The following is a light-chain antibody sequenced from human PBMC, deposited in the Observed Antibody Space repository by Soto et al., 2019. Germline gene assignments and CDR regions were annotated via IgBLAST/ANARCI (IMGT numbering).Light chain of an antibody. CDR3: QQYFRPWT. CDR2: WAS. V-gene: IGKV4-1*01. CDR1: QSVLYSSNNKNY. Sequence: DIVMTQSPDSLAVSLGERATINCKSSQSVLYSSNNKNYLAWYQQKPGQPPKLLIYWASTRESGVPDRFSGSVSGADFTLTSSSLQAEDVAVYYCQQYFRPWTFGQGTKVEIK. J-gene: IGKJ1*01.